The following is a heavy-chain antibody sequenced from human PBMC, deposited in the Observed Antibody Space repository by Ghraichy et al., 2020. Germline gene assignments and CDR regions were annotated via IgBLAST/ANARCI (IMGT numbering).Heavy chain of an antibody. CDR1: GFTFSSYS. CDR3: ARGQVVTGAFDI. Sequence: GGSLRLSCAASGFTFSSYSMNWVRQAPGKGLEWVSSISSSSSYIYYADSVKGRFTISRDNAKNSLYLQMNSLRAEDTAVYYCARGQVVTGAFDIWGQGTMVTVSS. CDR2: ISSSSSYI. V-gene: IGHV3-21*01. D-gene: IGHD5-18*01. J-gene: IGHJ3*02.